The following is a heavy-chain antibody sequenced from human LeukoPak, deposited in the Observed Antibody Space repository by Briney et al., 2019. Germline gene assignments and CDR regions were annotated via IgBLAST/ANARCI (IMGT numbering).Heavy chain of an antibody. CDR2: IWYDGSNK. CDR3: ARDLELTYYDSSGYDY. J-gene: IGHJ4*02. D-gene: IGHD3-22*01. V-gene: IGHV3-33*01. Sequence: GGSLRLSCAASGFTFSSYGMHWVRQAPGKGLEWVAVIWYDGSNKYYADSVKGRFTISRDNAKNTLYLEMNSLTAEDTAVYYCARDLELTYYDSSGYDYWGQGTLVTVSS. CDR1: GFTFSSYG.